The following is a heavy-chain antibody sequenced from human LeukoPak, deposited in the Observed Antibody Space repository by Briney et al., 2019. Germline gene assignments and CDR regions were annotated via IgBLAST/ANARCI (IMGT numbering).Heavy chain of an antibody. CDR2: ISDNGGST. D-gene: IGHD3-3*01. V-gene: IGHV3-23*01. CDR1: GFAFSTYA. Sequence: GGSLRLSCAASGFAFSTYAMSWVRQAPGKGLEWVSAISDNGGSTFYADSVKGRFTISRDNSKNTLYLQMNSLSAEDTAVYYCAKDQGFGVVISRADYWGQGTLVTVSS. CDR3: AKDQGFGVVISRADY. J-gene: IGHJ4*02.